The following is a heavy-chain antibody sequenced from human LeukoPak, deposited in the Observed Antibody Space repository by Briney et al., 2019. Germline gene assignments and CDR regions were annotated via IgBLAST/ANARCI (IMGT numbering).Heavy chain of an antibody. V-gene: IGHV4-4*07. CDR1: GGSIGNYH. Sequence: SETLSLTCTVSGGSIGNYHWSWFRQPAGKGLEWIAQIHSSGSTNYNPPLKSRVSMSIDTTEDQVSLTIRSVTAADAAFYYCARRDINRGWSFDDWGQGILVTVSS. J-gene: IGHJ4*02. D-gene: IGHD6-19*01. CDR3: ARRDINRGWSFDD. CDR2: IHSSGST.